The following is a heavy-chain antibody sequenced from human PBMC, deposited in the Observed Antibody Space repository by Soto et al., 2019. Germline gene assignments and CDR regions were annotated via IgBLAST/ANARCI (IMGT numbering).Heavy chain of an antibody. Sequence: GGSLRLSCAVSGFTFSDYWMSWVRQAPGKGLEWVANIKQDGNEKYYVDSVKGRFTISRDNAKNSLYLQMNSLRAEDTAVYYCAKDLYYDSSGCFDYWGQGTLVTVSS. CDR3: AKDLYYDSSGCFDY. CDR1: GFTFSDYW. CDR2: IKQDGNEK. J-gene: IGHJ4*02. D-gene: IGHD3-22*01. V-gene: IGHV3-7*01.